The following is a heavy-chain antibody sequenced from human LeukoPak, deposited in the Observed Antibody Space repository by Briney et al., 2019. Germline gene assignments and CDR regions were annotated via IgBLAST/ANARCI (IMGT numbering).Heavy chain of an antibody. D-gene: IGHD3-10*01. Sequence: GGSLRLSCAASGFTFTNYGMHWVRQAPGKGLEGVAVISYDGSNEYYADSVKGRFSISRDNSKDTLYLQMNSLRAEDTAVYYCARTYYSNSPFDYWGQGTLVTVSS. J-gene: IGHJ4*02. CDR3: ARTYYSNSPFDY. CDR2: ISYDGSNE. CDR1: GFTFTNYG. V-gene: IGHV3-30*03.